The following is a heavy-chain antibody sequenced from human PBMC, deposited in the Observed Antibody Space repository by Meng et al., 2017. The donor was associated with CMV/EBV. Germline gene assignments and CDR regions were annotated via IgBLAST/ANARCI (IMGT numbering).Heavy chain of an antibody. V-gene: IGHV4-34*01. CDR2: INHSGST. CDR3: ARGVGGWFDP. CDR1: GASFSGYY. J-gene: IGHJ5*02. D-gene: IGHD1-26*01. Sequence: QGHLQHWGSGLLNPSETLSLTGAVYGASFSGYYWSWIRQPPGKGLEWIGEINHSGSTNYNPSLKSRVTISVDTSKNQFSLKLSSVTAADTAVYYCARGVGGWFDPWGQGTLVTVFS.